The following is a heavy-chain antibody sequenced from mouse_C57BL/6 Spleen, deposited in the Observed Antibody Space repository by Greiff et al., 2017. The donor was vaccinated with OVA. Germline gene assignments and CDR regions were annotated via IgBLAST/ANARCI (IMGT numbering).Heavy chain of an antibody. Sequence: EVQLKESGGGLVKPGGSLKLSCAASGFTFSDYGMHWVRQAPEKGLEWVAYISSGSSTIYYADTVKGRFTISRDNAKNTLFLQMTSLRSEDTAMYYCARNDWAWFAYWGQGTLVTVSA. J-gene: IGHJ3*01. CDR2: ISSGSSTI. D-gene: IGHD4-1*01. CDR3: ARNDWAWFAY. CDR1: GFTFSDYG. V-gene: IGHV5-17*01.